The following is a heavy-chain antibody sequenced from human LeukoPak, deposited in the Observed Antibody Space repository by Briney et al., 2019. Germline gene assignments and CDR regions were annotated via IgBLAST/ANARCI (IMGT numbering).Heavy chain of an antibody. J-gene: IGHJ6*03. CDR3: ARVPGSTSRYHYYYMDV. V-gene: IGHV3-21*01. CDR1: GFTFSSFS. D-gene: IGHD2-2*01. CDR2: IRGSGTYI. Sequence: GGSLRLSCAASGFTFSSFSMNWVRPAPGKGLEWVSSIRGSGTYIYYADSLKGRFTISRDNAKNSLYLQMNSLRAEDTAVYYCARVPGSTSRYHYYYMDVWGKGTTVTVSS.